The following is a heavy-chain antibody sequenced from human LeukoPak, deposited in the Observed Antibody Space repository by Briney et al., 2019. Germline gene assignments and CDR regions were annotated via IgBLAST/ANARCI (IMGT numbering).Heavy chain of an antibody. V-gene: IGHV6-1*01. CDR3: ARDADWGYDAFDI. CDR2: TYYKSKWYN. D-gene: IGHD7-27*01. CDR1: GDSVSVNSDV. J-gene: IGHJ3*02. Sequence: SQTLSLTCAISGDSVSVNSDVWNWIRQSPSRGLEWLGRTYYKSKWYNDYAVSVKSRITISPDTSKNQFSLQLNSVTPEDTAVYDCARDADWGYDAFDIWGQGTMVTVSS.